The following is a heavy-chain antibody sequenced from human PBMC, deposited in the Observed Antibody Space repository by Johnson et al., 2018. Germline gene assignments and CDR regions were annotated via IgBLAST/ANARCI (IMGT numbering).Heavy chain of an antibody. D-gene: IGHD5-24*01. Sequence: EVQLLESGGGLVQPGGSLRLSCAASGFTFSSYWMSWVRQAPGKGLEWVANIKEDGSEKYYVDSVKGRFTISRDNAKNSLYLQMTSLRAEDTAGYYCARDVTVEDAFDIWGQGTMVTVSS. J-gene: IGHJ3*02. CDR3: ARDVTVEDAFDI. CDR2: IKEDGSEK. CDR1: GFTFSSYW. V-gene: IGHV3-7*01.